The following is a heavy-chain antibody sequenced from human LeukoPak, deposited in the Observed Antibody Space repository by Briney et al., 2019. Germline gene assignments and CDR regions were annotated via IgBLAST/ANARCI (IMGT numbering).Heavy chain of an antibody. CDR3: ARVFVLPLLGYCSSTSCPGAWFDP. CDR2: ISAYNGNT. V-gene: IGHV1-18*01. CDR1: GYTFTSYG. Sequence: GASVKVSCKASGYTFTSYGISWVRQAPGQGLEWMGWISAYNGNTNYAQKLQGRVTMTTDISTSTAYMELRSLRSDDTAVYYCARVFVLPLLGYCSSTSCPGAWFDPWGQGTLVTVSS. J-gene: IGHJ5*02. D-gene: IGHD2-2*01.